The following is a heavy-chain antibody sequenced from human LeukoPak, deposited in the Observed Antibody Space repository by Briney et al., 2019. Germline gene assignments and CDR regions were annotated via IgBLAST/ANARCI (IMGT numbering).Heavy chain of an antibody. CDR1: GFSISSGHH. J-gene: IGHJ6*03. CDR3: ARGRLIAARVAYYYYYYMDV. V-gene: IGHV4-38-2*02. D-gene: IGHD6-6*01. Sequence: SETLSLTCIVSGFSISSGHHWDWIRQSPGKGLEWIGSIYHSGSTYYNPSLKSRVTISVDTSKNQFSLKLSSVTAADTAVYYCARGRLIAARVAYYYYYYMDVWGKGTTVTVSS. CDR2: IYHSGST.